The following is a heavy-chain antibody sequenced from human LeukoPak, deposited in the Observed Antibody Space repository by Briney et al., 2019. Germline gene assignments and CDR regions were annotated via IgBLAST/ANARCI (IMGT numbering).Heavy chain of an antibody. Sequence: GASVKASCKASGYTFTSYAMHWVRQAPGQRLEWMGWINAGNGNTKYSQKFQGRVTITRDTSASTAYMELSSLRSEDTAVYYCARDSGYSAFDIWGQGTMVTVSS. CDR1: GYTFTSYA. CDR2: INAGNGNT. D-gene: IGHD6-13*01. CDR3: ARDSGYSAFDI. J-gene: IGHJ3*02. V-gene: IGHV1-3*01.